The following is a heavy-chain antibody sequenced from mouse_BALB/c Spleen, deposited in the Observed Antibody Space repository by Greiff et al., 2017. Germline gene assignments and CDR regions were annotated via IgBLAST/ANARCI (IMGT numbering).Heavy chain of an antibody. V-gene: IGHV5-9-4*01. CDR2: ISSGGSYT. CDR1: GFTFSSYA. J-gene: IGHJ4*01. Sequence: EVKLVESGGGLVKPGGSLKLSCAASGFTFSSYAMSWVRQSPEKRLEWVAEISSGGSYTYYPDTVTGRFTISRDNAKNTLYLEMSSLRSEDTAMYYCARRIDYYAMDYWGQGTSVTVSS. CDR3: ARRIDYYAMDY.